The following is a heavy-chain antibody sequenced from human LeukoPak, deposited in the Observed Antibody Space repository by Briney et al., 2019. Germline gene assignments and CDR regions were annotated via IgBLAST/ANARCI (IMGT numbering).Heavy chain of an antibody. CDR3: ARHEWNQTPFDY. D-gene: IGHD1-14*01. CDR2: IYYSGST. V-gene: IGHV4-39*01. Sequence: SETLSLTCTVSGGSISSSGYYWGWIRQPPGKGPEWIGSIYYSGSTNYNPSHKSRVTISVDTSKSQFSLKLSSVTAADTAVYYCARHEWNQTPFDYWGQGTLVTVSS. CDR1: GGSISSSGYY. J-gene: IGHJ4*02.